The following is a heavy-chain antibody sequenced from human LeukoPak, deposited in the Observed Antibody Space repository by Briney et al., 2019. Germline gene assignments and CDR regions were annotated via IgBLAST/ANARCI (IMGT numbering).Heavy chain of an antibody. V-gene: IGHV3-23*01. CDR1: GFTFSNYA. CDR3: ATNYYDSSGDYPDFDY. J-gene: IGHJ4*02. CDR2: VSGSGATT. D-gene: IGHD3-22*01. Sequence: GGSLRLSCAASGFTFSNYAMRWVRQDPGKGLAWVSTVSGSGATTYYADSVKGRFTISRDNSKNTLYLQMTTLRAEDTAVYFCATNYYDSSGDYPDFDYWGQGALVTVSS.